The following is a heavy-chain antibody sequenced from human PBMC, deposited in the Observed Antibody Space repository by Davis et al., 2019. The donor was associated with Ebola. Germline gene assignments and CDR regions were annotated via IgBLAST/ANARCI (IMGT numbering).Heavy chain of an antibody. D-gene: IGHD2-15*01. Sequence: AASVKVSCKASAYTFTAYYIHWVRQAPGQGLEWMGWINTNNGDTSYPQKFQGWVTMARDTSITTAYMELNRLTSDDTAVYYCARGVVVSPWYFDLWGRGTLVTVSS. J-gene: IGHJ2*01. CDR3: ARGVVVSPWYFDL. CDR2: INTNNGDT. V-gene: IGHV1-2*04. CDR1: AYTFTAYY.